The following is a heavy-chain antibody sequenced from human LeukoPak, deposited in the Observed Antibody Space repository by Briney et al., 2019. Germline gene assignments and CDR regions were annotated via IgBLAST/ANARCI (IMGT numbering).Heavy chain of an antibody. D-gene: IGHD2-2*01. CDR2: FDPEDGET. V-gene: IGHV1-24*01. CDR3: ATDPTYCSSTSCRLDY. Sequence: GASVKVSCKVSGYTLTELSMHWVRQAPGKGREWMGGFDPEDGETIYAQKFQGRVTMTEDTSTDTAYMELSSLRSEDTAVYYCATDPTYCSSTSCRLDYWGQGTLVTVSS. CDR1: GYTLTELS. J-gene: IGHJ4*02.